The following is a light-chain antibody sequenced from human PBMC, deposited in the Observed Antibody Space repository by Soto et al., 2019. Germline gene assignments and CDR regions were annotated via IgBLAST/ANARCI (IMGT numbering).Light chain of an antibody. Sequence: EIVLTQSPATLSLSPGERATLSCGASQSVSSSYLAWYQQKPGPAPRLLIYDASSRATGIPDRFSGSGSGTDFTLTISRLEPEDFAVYYCQQYGSSPVTFGGGTKVEIK. J-gene: IGKJ4*01. CDR2: DAS. CDR1: QSVSSSY. V-gene: IGKV3D-20*01. CDR3: QQYGSSPVT.